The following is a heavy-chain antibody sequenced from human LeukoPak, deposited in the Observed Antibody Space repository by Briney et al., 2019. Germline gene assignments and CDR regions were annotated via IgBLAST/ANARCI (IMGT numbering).Heavy chain of an antibody. CDR1: GFTFSSYD. V-gene: IGHV3-23*01. J-gene: IGHJ4*02. Sequence: PGGSLRLSCEASGFTFSSYDMSWVRQAPGKGLAWVSVIRSSADSAYYADSVKGRFTISRDNSKNTLYLQMNNLRAEDTAVYYCAKPLEKYTYGGNFDYWGQGILVTVSS. CDR3: AKPLEKYTYGGNFDY. D-gene: IGHD4-23*01. CDR2: IRSSADSA.